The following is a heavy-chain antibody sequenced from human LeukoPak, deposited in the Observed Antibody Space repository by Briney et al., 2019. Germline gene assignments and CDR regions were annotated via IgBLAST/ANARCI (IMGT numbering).Heavy chain of an antibody. CDR2: IYTSGST. V-gene: IGHV4-4*07. CDR3: ARGRGYGLYYYYYGMDV. CDR1: GGSISSYY. Sequence: SETLSLTCTVSGGSISSYYWSWIRQPAGKGLEWLGRIYTSGSTNYNPSLKSRVTMSVDTSKNQFSLKLSSVTAADTAVYYCARGRGYGLYYYYYGMDVWGQGTTVTVSS. D-gene: IGHD5-18*01. J-gene: IGHJ6*02.